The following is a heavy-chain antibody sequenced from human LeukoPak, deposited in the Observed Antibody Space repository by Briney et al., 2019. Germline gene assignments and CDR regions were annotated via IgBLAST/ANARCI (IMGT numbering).Heavy chain of an antibody. Sequence: ASVKVSCKASGYTFTSYDINWVRQATGQGLEWMGWMNPNSGNTGYAQKFQGRVTMTRNTSISTAYMELSSLRSEDTAVYYCARGEYYDILTDPGKGIDYWGQGTLVTVSS. CDR2: MNPNSGNT. CDR1: GYTFTSYD. V-gene: IGHV1-8*01. J-gene: IGHJ4*02. D-gene: IGHD3-9*01. CDR3: ARGEYYDILTDPGKGIDY.